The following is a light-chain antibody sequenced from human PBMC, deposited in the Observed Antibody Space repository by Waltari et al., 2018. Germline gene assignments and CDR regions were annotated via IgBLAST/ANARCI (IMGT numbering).Light chain of an antibody. CDR3: QQYYSTPPT. J-gene: IGKJ5*01. V-gene: IGKV4-1*01. CDR2: WAS. CDR1: QTLLYSSNNKNY. Sequence: DIVMTQSPDSLAVSLGERATLNCKSSQTLLYSSNNKNYLDWYQQKPGQPPKLLIYWASARESGVPDRFSGSGSGTDFTLTISSLQAEDVAVYYCQQYYSTPPTFGQGTRLEIK.